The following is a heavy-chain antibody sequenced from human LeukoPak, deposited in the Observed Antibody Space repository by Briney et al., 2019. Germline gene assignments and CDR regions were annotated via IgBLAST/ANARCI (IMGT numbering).Heavy chain of an antibody. J-gene: IGHJ4*02. D-gene: IGHD3-22*01. CDR2: IRYDGSNK. CDR1: GFTFSSSG. CDR3: AKDRVLGSSGYYGEY. V-gene: IGHV3-30*02. Sequence: GGSLRLSCAASGFTFSSSGMHWVRQAPGKGLEWVAFIRYDGSNKYYADSVKGRFTVSRDNSKNTLYLQMNSLRSEDTAVYYCAKDRVLGSSGYYGEYWGQGTLVTVSS.